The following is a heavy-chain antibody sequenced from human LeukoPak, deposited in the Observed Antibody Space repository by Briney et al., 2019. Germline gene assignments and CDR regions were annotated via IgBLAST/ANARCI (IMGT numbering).Heavy chain of an antibody. CDR1: GFTFSTYS. CDR3: ASPIRYCSGGSCYSFDY. D-gene: IGHD2-15*01. J-gene: IGHJ4*02. V-gene: IGHV3-48*01. Sequence: GGSLRLSCAASGFTFSTYSMNWVRQAPGKGLEWVSYISSSGTIYYANSAKGRFTISRDNAKNSLYLQMNSLRAEDTAVYYCASPIRYCSGGSCYSFDYWGQGTLVTVSS. CDR2: ISSSGTI.